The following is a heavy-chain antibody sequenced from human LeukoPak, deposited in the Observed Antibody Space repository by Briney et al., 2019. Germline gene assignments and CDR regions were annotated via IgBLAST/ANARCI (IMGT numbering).Heavy chain of an antibody. CDR2: IIPIFGTA. Sequence: SVKVSCKASGGTFSSYAISWVRQPPGRGLEWMGGIIPIFGTANYAQKFQGRVTITADESTSTAYTELSSLRSEDTAVYYCAREPSVADLGGFQHWGQGTLVTVSS. CDR3: AREPSVADLGGFQH. V-gene: IGHV1-69*01. D-gene: IGHD6-19*01. CDR1: GGTFSSYA. J-gene: IGHJ1*01.